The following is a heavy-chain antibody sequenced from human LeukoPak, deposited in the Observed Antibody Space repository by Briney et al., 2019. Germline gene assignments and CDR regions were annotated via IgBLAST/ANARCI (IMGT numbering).Heavy chain of an antibody. CDR1: GFTFSSYS. Sequence: PGGSLRLSCAASGFTFSSYSMNWVRQAPGKGLEWVSYISSSSSTIYYADSVKGRFTISRDNSKNTLYLQMNSLRAEDTAVYYCARETGRAAAMAPLAFDIWGQGTMVTVSS. CDR2: ISSSSSTI. V-gene: IGHV3-48*01. J-gene: IGHJ3*02. D-gene: IGHD2-2*01. CDR3: ARETGRAAAMAPLAFDI.